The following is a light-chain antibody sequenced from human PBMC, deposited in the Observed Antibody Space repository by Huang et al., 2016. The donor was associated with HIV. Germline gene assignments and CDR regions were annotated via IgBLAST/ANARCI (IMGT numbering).Light chain of an antibody. V-gene: IGKV4-1*01. CDR3: QQYYSTPYT. Sequence: DIVMTQSPDSLAVSLGERATINCKSSQSVLYSSNNTNYLAWYQQKPGQPPKLLIYWAATREAGVPDRFSGSGSGTDFTLTISSLQAEDVAVYYCQQYYSTPYTFGQGTKLEIK. CDR2: WAA. J-gene: IGKJ2*01. CDR1: QSVLYSSNNTNY.